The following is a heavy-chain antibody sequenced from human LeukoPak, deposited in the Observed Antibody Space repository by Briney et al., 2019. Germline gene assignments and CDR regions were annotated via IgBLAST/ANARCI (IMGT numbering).Heavy chain of an antibody. V-gene: IGHV4-59*01. D-gene: IGHD1-26*01. CDR1: GGSISGYY. CDR3: ARGLLVGNTGYYFDY. J-gene: IGHJ4*02. CDR2: IYYSGST. Sequence: AETLSLTCTVSGGSISGYYWTWIRQPPGKGLEWIGYIYYSGSTNYHPSLKSRVTLSVDTSKKQFSMKLSSVTAADTAVYYCARGLLVGNTGYYFDYWGQGTLVTVSS.